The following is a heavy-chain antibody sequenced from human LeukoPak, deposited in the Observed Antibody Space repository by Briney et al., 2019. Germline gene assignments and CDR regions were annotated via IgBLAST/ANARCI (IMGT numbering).Heavy chain of an antibody. J-gene: IGHJ4*02. CDR1: GGSFSGYY. V-gene: IGHV4-34*01. D-gene: IGHD5-18*01. Sequence: PSETLPLTCAVYGGSFSGYYWSWIRQPPGKGLEWIGEINHSGSTNYNPSLKSRVTISVDTSKNQFSLKLSSVTAADTAVYYCARGDTAMVAFDYWGQGTLVTVSS. CDR2: INHSGST. CDR3: ARGDTAMVAFDY.